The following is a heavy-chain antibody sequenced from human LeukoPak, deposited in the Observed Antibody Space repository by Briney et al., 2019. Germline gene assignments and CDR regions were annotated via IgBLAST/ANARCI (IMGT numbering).Heavy chain of an antibody. D-gene: IGHD4-17*01. CDR1: GGSFSSYY. V-gene: IGHV4-59*01. J-gene: IGHJ4*02. Sequence: SETLSLTCTVSGGSFSSYYWTWIRQPPGKGLEWIGYIYYSGSTNYSPSLKSRVTISLDTSKNRFSLKLSSVTAADTAVYYCARDDYVDWDFDYWGRGNLVTVSS. CDR2: IYYSGST. CDR3: ARDDYVDWDFDY.